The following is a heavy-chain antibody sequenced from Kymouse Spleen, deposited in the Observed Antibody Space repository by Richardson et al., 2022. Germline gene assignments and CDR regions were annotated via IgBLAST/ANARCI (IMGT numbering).Heavy chain of an antibody. V-gene: IGHV3-9*01. CDR2: ISWNSGSI. J-gene: IGHJ6*02. CDR3: AKDTSSGWYPHYYYYGMDV. D-gene: IGHD6-19*01. Sequence: EVQLVESGGGLVQPGRSLRLSCAASGFTFDDYAMHWVRQAPGKGLEWVSGISWNSGSIGYADSVKGRFTISRDNAKNSLYLQMNSLRAEDTALYYCAKDTSSGWYPHYYYYGMDVWGQGTTVTVSS. CDR1: GFTFDDYA.